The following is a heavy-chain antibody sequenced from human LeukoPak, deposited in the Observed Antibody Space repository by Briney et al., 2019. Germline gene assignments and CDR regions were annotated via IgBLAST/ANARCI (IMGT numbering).Heavy chain of an antibody. V-gene: IGHV4-59*08. CDR3: ARHSSDYDFWSGYPYYFDY. Sequence: SETLSLTCTVSGGSISSYYWSWIRQPPGKGLEWIGYIYYSGSTNYNPSLKSRVTISVDTSKNQFSLKLSSVTAADTAVYYCARHSSDYDFWSGYPYYFDYWGQGTLVTVSP. D-gene: IGHD3-3*01. CDR2: IYYSGST. J-gene: IGHJ4*02. CDR1: GGSISSYY.